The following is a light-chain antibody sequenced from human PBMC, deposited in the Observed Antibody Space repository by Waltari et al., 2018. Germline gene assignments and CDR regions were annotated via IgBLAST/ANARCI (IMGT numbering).Light chain of an antibody. CDR2: AAS. CDR1: QSVSSSF. V-gene: IGKV3-20*01. J-gene: IGKJ2*01. CDR3: QHYATAPPYT. Sequence: ELVLTQSPGTLSLSPGQTATLSCWASQSVSSSFFAWYQQRPGQAPRLLIYAASKRATGIPDRFSGSGSGTDFTLTISRLEPEDFALYYCQHYATAPPYTFGQGTKLEIK.